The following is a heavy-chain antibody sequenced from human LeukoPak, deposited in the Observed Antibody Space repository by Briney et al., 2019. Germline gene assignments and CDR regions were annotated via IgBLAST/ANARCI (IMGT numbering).Heavy chain of an antibody. J-gene: IGHJ3*02. Sequence: SETLSLACTVSGGSINNYYWSWIRQPPGKGLEWIGYIYYSGSTNYNPSLKSRVTISVDTSKNQFSLKLSSVTAADTAVYYCARHGYYGPLDAFDIWGQGTMVTVSS. CDR1: GGSINNYY. V-gene: IGHV4-59*08. CDR2: IYYSGST. D-gene: IGHD3-22*01. CDR3: ARHGYYGPLDAFDI.